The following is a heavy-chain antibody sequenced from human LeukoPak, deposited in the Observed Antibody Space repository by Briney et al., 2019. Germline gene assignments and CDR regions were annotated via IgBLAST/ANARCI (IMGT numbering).Heavy chain of an antibody. D-gene: IGHD3-22*01. V-gene: IGHV4-59*08. CDR1: GGSISSYY. CDR2: IYYSGST. CDR3: ARSRAYYYDSSGYFDRWDY. J-gene: IGHJ4*02. Sequence: PSETLSLTCTVSGGSISSYYWSWIRQPPGKGLEWIGYIYYSGSTNYNPSLKSRVTISVDTSKNQFSLKLSSVTAAVTAVYYCARSRAYYYDSSGYFDRWDYWGQGTLVTVSS.